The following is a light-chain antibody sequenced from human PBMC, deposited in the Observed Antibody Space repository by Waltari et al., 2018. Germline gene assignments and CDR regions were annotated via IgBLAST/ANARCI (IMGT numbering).Light chain of an antibody. CDR3: AAWDDSLNGPV. CDR1: SSNIGSNT. CDR2: SNN. V-gene: IGLV1-44*01. J-gene: IGLJ2*01. Sequence: QSVLTQPPSASGTPGQRVTISCSGSSSNIGSNTVNWYQQLPRTAPKLLIYSNNPRPSGVPDRFSGSKSGTSASLAISGLQSEDEADYYCAAWDDSLNGPVFGGGTKLTVL.